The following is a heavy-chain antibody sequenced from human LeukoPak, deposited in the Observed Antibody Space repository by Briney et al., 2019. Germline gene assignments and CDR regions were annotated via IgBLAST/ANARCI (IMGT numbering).Heavy chain of an antibody. V-gene: IGHV3-23*01. J-gene: IGHJ4*02. CDR3: AKSKSLIKVRGVADY. Sequence: GGSLRLSCAASGLTFSSYAMSWVRQAPGKGLEWVSAISGSGGRTYYADSVKGRFTISRDNSKNTLYLQMNSLRAEDTAVYYCAKSKSLIKVRGVADYWGQGTLVTVSS. CDR1: GLTFSSYA. D-gene: IGHD3-10*01. CDR2: ISGSGGRT.